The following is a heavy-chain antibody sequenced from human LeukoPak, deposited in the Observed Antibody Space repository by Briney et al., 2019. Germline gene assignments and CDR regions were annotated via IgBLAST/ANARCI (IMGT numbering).Heavy chain of an antibody. D-gene: IGHD1-20*01. CDR2: IYYSGST. J-gene: IGHJ4*02. V-gene: IGHV4-59*08. Sequence: PSETLSLTCTVSGGSISSYYWSWIRQPPGKGLEWIGYIYYSGSTNYNPSLKSRVTISVDTSKNQFSLKLNSVTAADTAVYYCAATRYNWNDPGFYFDYWGQGTLITVSS. CDR1: GGSISSYY. CDR3: AATRYNWNDPGFYFDY.